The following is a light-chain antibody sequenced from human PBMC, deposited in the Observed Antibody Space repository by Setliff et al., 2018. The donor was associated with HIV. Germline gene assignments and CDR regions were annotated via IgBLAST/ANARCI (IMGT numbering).Light chain of an antibody. Sequence: QSALAQPXSVSGSPGQSVTISCTGTTSDVGSYNYVSWYQQHPGKAPKLMIEYVTKRPSGVPDRFSGSKSGNTASLTISGLQAEDEADYCCCSYAGSYTFPYVFGTGTKVTVL. CDR1: TSDVGSYNY. CDR2: YVT. V-gene: IGLV2-11*01. CDR3: CSYAGSYTFPYV. J-gene: IGLJ1*01.